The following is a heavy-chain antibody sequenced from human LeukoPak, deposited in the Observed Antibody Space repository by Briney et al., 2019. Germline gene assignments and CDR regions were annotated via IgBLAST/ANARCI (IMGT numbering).Heavy chain of an antibody. D-gene: IGHD4-11*01. J-gene: IGHJ6*03. CDR2: TYYRSKWYN. V-gene: IGHV6-1*01. CDR1: GDSFSSYSGA. CDR3: ARGLTETTHSQPSYYHHYMDV. Sequence: SQTLSLTCAISGDSFSSYSGAWNWIRQSPARGLEWLGRTYYRSKWYNDYAVSLKSRITINPDTSKNQFSLQLNSVTPEHTAVYYCARGLTETTHSQPSYYHHYMDVCGKGNTVTVSS.